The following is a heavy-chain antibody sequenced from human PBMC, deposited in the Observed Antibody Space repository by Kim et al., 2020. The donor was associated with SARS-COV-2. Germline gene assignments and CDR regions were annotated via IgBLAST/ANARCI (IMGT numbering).Heavy chain of an antibody. V-gene: IGHV3-9*01. CDR1: GFTFDDYA. CDR3: AKGIDSGYDSGFDY. CDR2: ISWNSGSI. J-gene: IGHJ4*02. Sequence: GGSLRLSCAASGFTFDDYAMHWVRQAPGKGLEWVSGISWNSGSIGYPASVKGRFTISRDYAKNSLYRQMNSLRAEDTALYYCAKGIDSGYDSGFDYGRWGSLLTVS. D-gene: IGHD5-12*01.